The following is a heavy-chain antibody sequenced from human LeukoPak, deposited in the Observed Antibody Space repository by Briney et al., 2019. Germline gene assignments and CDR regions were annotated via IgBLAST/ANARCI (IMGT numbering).Heavy chain of an antibody. V-gene: IGHV4-31*03. Sequence: LSLTCTVSGGSISSGGYYWSWIRQHPGKGLEWIGSIYYSGSTNYNPSLQGRVNISLDTSRNQFSLKLSSVTAADTAVYYCASGDNDPLFDYWGQGTLVTVSS. D-gene: IGHD1-1*01. CDR2: IYYSGST. CDR3: ASGDNDPLFDY. CDR1: GGSISSGGYY. J-gene: IGHJ4*02.